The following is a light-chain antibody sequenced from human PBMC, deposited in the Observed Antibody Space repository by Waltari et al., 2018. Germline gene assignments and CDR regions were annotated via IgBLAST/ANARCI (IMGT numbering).Light chain of an antibody. V-gene: IGLV3-27*01. Sequence: SYELTQPSSVSVSPGQTARITCSGDVLATKYARWFQQKPGQAPVLVIYKDSERPSGIPERISGSSSGTTVTLTISGAQVEDEADYYCYSAADNTWVFGGGTKLTVL. CDR3: YSAADNTWV. CDR2: KDS. J-gene: IGLJ3*02. CDR1: VLATKY.